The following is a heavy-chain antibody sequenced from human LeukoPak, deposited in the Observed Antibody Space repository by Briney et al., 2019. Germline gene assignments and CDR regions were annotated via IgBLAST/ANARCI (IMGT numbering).Heavy chain of an antibody. D-gene: IGHD5-18*01. CDR1: GGTISSYY. J-gene: IGHJ6*02. V-gene: IGHV4-59*01. CDR2: IYNSGST. Sequence: SETLSLTCTASGGTISSYYWSWIRQPPGKGLEWIGYIYNSGSTNYNPSLKSRVTISVDTSKNQFSLKLNSVTAADTAVYYCARVGYSYGYTNYYYYYGMDVWGQGTTVTVSS. CDR3: ARVGYSYGYTNYYYYYGMDV.